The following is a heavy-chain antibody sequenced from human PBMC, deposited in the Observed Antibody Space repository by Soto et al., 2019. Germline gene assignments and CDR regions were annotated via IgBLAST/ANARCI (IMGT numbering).Heavy chain of an antibody. V-gene: IGHV4-59*08. J-gene: IGHJ4*02. CDR1: GGSISSYY. CDR2: IYYSGST. CDR3: ARHRSASSWFFY. D-gene: IGHD6-13*01. Sequence: SETLSLTCTVSGGSISSYYWSWIRQPPGKGLEWIGYIYYSGSTNYNPSLKSRVTISVDKSKNQFSLKLSSVTAADTALYYCARHRSASSWFFYWGQGTLVTVSS.